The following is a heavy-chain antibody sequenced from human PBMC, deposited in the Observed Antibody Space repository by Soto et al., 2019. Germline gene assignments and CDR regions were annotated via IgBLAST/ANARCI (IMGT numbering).Heavy chain of an antibody. J-gene: IGHJ6*02. Sequence: GGSLILSCAASGFTFSSYAMSWVRQAPGKGLEWVSAISGSGGSTYYADSVKGRFTNSREKSKNTLYLQINSLRAEYTAVYYCANFMVVPAYGMDVWGQGTTVTVSS. D-gene: IGHD2-2*01. CDR3: ANFMVVPAYGMDV. CDR1: GFTFSSYA. CDR2: ISGSGGST. V-gene: IGHV3-23*01.